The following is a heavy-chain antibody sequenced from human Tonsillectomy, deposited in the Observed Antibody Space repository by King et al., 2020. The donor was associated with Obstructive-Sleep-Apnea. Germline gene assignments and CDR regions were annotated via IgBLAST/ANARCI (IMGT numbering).Heavy chain of an antibody. D-gene: IGHD6-13*01. CDR1: GFTFSSYW. CDR2: IKQDGSER. J-gene: IGHJ6*02. Sequence: VQLVESGGGLVQPGGSLRLSCAASGFTFSSYWMSWVRQAPGKGLEWGANIKQDGSERYYVGSLKGRFTISRDNAKNSLFLQLNSLRAEDTAVYYCARDAYSNPWVDYYGVDVWGQGTTVTVSS. V-gene: IGHV3-7*01. CDR3: ARDAYSNPWVDYYGVDV.